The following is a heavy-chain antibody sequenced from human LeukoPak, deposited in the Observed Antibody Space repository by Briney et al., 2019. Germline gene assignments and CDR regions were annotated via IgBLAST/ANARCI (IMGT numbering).Heavy chain of an antibody. CDR1: GGSISSYY. J-gene: IGHJ6*03. V-gene: IGHV4-4*07. CDR3: AADSPRNWNYNRYYYYMDV. D-gene: IGHD1-7*01. CDR2: IYTSGST. Sequence: SETLSLTCTVSGGSISSYYWSWIRQPAGKELEWIGRIYTSGSTNYNPSLKSRVTMSVDTSKNQFSLKLSSVTAEDTAVYYCAADSPRNWNYNRYYYYMDVWGKGTTVTVSS.